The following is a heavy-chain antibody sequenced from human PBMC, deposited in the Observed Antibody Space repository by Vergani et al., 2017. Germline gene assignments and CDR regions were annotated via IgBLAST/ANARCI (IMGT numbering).Heavy chain of an antibody. V-gene: IGHV3-30*04. D-gene: IGHD4-11*01. CDR1: GFTFSSYA. J-gene: IGHJ4*02. Sequence: QVQLVESGGGVVQPGRSLRLSCAASGFTFSSYAMHWVRQAPGKGLDWVAVISYDGSNKYYADSVKDRFTISRDNSKNTLYLQMNSLGAEDTAVYYCARDRVGLQSYYFYYWGQGTLVTVSS. CDR2: ISYDGSNK. CDR3: ARDRVGLQSYYFYY.